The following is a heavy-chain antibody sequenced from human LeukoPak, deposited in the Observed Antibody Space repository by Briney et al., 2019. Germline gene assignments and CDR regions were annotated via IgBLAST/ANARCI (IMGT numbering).Heavy chain of an antibody. CDR3: ARTSFYYGSPGYYPHWFDP. Sequence: SRTLSLTCTVSGVSINSGGYYWSWIRQHPGKGLEWVVYIYYSGSTSYDPSLNSRLTISADTSKNQFSLKLSSVAVADTAVYYYARTSFYYGSPGYYPHWFDPWGQGTLVTVSS. V-gene: IGHV4-31*03. J-gene: IGHJ5*02. D-gene: IGHD3-22*01. CDR1: GVSINSGGYY. CDR2: IYYSGST.